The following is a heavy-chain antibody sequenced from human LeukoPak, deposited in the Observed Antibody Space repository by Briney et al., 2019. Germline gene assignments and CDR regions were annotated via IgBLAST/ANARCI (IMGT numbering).Heavy chain of an antibody. V-gene: IGHV4-59*01. Sequence: SETLSLTCTVSGGSISSYYWSWTRQPPGKGLVWIGYIHYSGNTNYNPSLKSRVTISVDTSKNQFSLKLSSVTAADTAVYYCARRDSSSWYRVAWFDPWGQGTLVTVSS. CDR3: ARRDSSSWYRVAWFDP. CDR2: IHYSGNT. J-gene: IGHJ5*02. D-gene: IGHD6-13*01. CDR1: GGSISSYY.